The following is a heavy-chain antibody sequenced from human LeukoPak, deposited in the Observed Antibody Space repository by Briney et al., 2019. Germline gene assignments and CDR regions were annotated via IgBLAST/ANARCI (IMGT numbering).Heavy chain of an antibody. CDR3: ARDPGEITMIVVVGYYFDY. Sequence: GGSLRLSCAASGSTFSSYAMHWVRQAPGKGLEWVAVISYDGSNKYYADSVKGRFTISRDNSKNTLYLQMNSLRAEDTAVYYCARDPGEITMIVVVGYYFDYWGQGTLVTVSS. D-gene: IGHD3-22*01. V-gene: IGHV3-30*01. CDR2: ISYDGSNK. CDR1: GSTFSSYA. J-gene: IGHJ4*02.